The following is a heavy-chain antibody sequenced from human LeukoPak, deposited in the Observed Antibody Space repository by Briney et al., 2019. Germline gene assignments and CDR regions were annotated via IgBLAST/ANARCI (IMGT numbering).Heavy chain of an antibody. Sequence: SVKVSCKASGGTFSSYAISWVRQAPGQGLEWMGRIIPILGIANYAQKFQGRVTITADKSTSTAYMELRSLRSEDTAVYYCARDLKGYLLGYSGLGYWGQGTLVTVSS. CDR3: ARDLKGYLLGYSGLGY. CDR1: GGTFSSYA. J-gene: IGHJ4*02. CDR2: IIPILGIA. D-gene: IGHD5-12*01. V-gene: IGHV1-69*04.